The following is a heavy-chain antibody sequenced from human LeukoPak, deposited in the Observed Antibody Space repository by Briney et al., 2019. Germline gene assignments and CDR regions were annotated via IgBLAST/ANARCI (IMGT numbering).Heavy chain of an antibody. D-gene: IGHD3-9*01. J-gene: IGHJ4*02. V-gene: IGHV3-23*01. CDR2: ISGSGAIT. Sequence: GGSLRLSCAASGFTFSNYEMNWVRQAPGKGLEWVSSISGSGAITYYADSVKGRFSISRDNSKNALYLQLNSLRAEDTALYYCASRGYDILTSPFDYWGQGTLVTVSS. CDR1: GFTFSNYE. CDR3: ASRGYDILTSPFDY.